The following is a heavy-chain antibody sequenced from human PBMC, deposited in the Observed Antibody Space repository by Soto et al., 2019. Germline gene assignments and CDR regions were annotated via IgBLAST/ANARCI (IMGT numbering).Heavy chain of an antibody. Sequence: QVQLQVSGPGLVKPSETLSLTCTVSGGSLRSYYFRLIRQPPGKGLEWIGYIYYSGSTNYNPSLKSRVTISVDTSKNQFALKLSSVTAADTAVYYCARDRGYPETYGMDVWGQGTTVTVSS. J-gene: IGHJ6*02. D-gene: IGHD3-10*01. CDR2: IYYSGST. CDR1: GGSLRSYY. V-gene: IGHV4-59*01. CDR3: ARDRGYPETYGMDV.